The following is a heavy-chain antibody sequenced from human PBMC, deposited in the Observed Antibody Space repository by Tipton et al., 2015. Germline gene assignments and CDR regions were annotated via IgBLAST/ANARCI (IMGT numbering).Heavy chain of an antibody. CDR3: ARDGRYDILTGHSHQYGMDV. Sequence: TLSLTCTVSGGSISSITWWTWVRQPPNKGLEWIGQIFHSADTKYNPSLRSRVTMSVDTSKGQFSLRLTSVTAADTAIYYCARDGRYDILTGHSHQYGMDVWGQGTTVTVSS. CDR1: GGSISSITW. CDR2: IFHSADT. J-gene: IGHJ6*02. V-gene: IGHV4-4*02. D-gene: IGHD3-9*01.